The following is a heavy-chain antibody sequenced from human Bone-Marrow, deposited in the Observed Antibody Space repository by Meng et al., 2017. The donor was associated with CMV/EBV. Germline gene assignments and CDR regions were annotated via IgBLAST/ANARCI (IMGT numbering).Heavy chain of an antibody. D-gene: IGHD2-2*01. CDR3: ARSRGPAAPDY. CDR1: GFTFSDYY. CDR2: IYSGGST. V-gene: IGHV3-53*01. J-gene: IGHJ4*02. Sequence: GGSLRLSCAASGFTFSDYYMTWIRQAPGKGLEWVSVIYSGGSTYYADSVKGRFTISRDNSKNTLYLQMNSLRAEDTAVYYCARSRGPAAPDYWGQGTLVTVSS.